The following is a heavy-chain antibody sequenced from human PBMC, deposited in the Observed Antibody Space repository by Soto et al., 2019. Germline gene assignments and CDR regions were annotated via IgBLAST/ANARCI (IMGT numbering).Heavy chain of an antibody. D-gene: IGHD3-9*01. CDR3: ARDPTNYDILTGYYYYYMDV. CDR1: GFTFSSYW. V-gene: IGHV3-74*01. J-gene: IGHJ6*03. CDR2: INSDGSST. Sequence: GGSLRLSCAASGFTFSSYWMHWVRQAPGKGLVWVSRINSDGSSTSYADSVKGRFTISRDNAKNTLYLQMNSLRAEDTAVYYCARDPTNYDILTGYYYYYMDVWGKGTTVTVSS.